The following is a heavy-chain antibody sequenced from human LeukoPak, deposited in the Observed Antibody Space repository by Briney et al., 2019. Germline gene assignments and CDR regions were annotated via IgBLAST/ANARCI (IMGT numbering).Heavy chain of an antibody. Sequence: TPSETLSLTCTVSGGSMSSYYWSWIRQPPGKGLEWIGYIYYSGSTKYNPSLKSRVTISADTSKNQFSLKLSSVTAADTAVYYCARGARAGYNLEPFDYWGQGTLVTVSS. D-gene: IGHD5-24*01. J-gene: IGHJ4*02. CDR2: IYYSGST. CDR1: GGSMSSYY. V-gene: IGHV4-59*08. CDR3: ARGARAGYNLEPFDY.